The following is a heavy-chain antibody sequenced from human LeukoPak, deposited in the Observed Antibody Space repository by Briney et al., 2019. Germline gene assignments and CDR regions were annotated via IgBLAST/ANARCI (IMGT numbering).Heavy chain of an antibody. Sequence: SVKVSCKASGGTFSSYAISWVRQAPGQGLEWMGGIIPIFGTANYAQKFQGRVTITADESTSTAYMELSSLRSEDTAVYYCAREHRTIPHAFDIWGQGTMVTVSS. CDR3: AREHRTIPHAFDI. CDR2: IIPIFGTA. V-gene: IGHV1-69*13. J-gene: IGHJ3*02. CDR1: GGTFSSYA. D-gene: IGHD3-3*01.